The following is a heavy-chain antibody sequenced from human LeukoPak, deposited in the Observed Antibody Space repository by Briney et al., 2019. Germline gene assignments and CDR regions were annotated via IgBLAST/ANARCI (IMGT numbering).Heavy chain of an antibody. D-gene: IGHD3-10*01. CDR3: AALWFGTSDAFDI. Sequence: SETLSLTCVVYGGSFSGYYWSWICQPPGKGLEWIGEINHSGSTYYNPSLKSRVTISVDTSKNQFSLKLSSVTAADTAVYYCAALWFGTSDAFDIWGQGTMVTVSS. V-gene: IGHV4-34*01. CDR2: INHSGST. CDR1: GGSFSGYY. J-gene: IGHJ3*02.